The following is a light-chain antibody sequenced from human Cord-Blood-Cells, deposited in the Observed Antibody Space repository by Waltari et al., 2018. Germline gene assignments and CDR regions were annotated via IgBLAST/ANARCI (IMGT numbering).Light chain of an antibody. CDR1: SSDVGGYNY. CDR3: GSYAGSYTFV. Sequence: QSALTQPRSVSGSPGQSVTISCTGTSSDVGGYNYVSWYQQHPGKAPKLMIYDVSKRPSGVPDRFSGSKSGNTASLTISVLQAEDEADYYCGSYAGSYTFVFGGGTKLTVL. CDR2: DVS. J-gene: IGLJ2*01. V-gene: IGLV2-11*01.